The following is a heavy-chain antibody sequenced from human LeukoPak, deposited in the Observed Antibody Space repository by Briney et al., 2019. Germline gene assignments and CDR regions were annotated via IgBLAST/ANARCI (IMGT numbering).Heavy chain of an antibody. D-gene: IGHD5-24*01. Sequence: GGSLRLSCAASGFTLSSYAMHWVRQAPGKGLEWVAVISYDGSNKYYADSVKGRFTISRDNSKNTLYLQMNSLRADDTAVYSCASDSHGSWGQGTLVTVSS. CDR2: ISYDGSNK. V-gene: IGHV3-30-3*01. J-gene: IGHJ5*02. CDR1: GFTLSSYA. CDR3: ASDSHGS.